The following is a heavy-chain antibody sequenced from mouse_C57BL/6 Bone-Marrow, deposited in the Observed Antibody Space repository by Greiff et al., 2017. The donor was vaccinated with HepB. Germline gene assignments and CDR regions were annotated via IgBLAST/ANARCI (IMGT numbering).Heavy chain of an antibody. Sequence: EVKVEESGGGLVQPGGSMKLSCVASGFTFSNYWMNWVRQSPEKGLEWVAQIRLKSDNYATHYAESVKGRFTISRDDSKSSVYLQMNNLRAEDTGIYYCTRPYYGSSYFAYWGQGTLVTVSA. CDR1: GFTFSNYW. V-gene: IGHV6-3*01. J-gene: IGHJ3*01. D-gene: IGHD1-1*01. CDR2: IRLKSDNYAT. CDR3: TRPYYGSSYFAY.